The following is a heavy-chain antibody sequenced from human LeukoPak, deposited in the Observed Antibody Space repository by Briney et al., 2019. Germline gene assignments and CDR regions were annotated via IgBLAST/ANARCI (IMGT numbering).Heavy chain of an antibody. D-gene: IGHD3-10*01. CDR1: GGTFSSYA. V-gene: IGHV1-18*01. Sequence: ASVKVSCKASGGTFSSYAISWVRQAPGQGLEWMGWISAYNGNTNYAQKLQGRVTMTTDTSTSTAYMELRSLRSDDTAVYYCARSGLWFGGLSYYFDYWGQGTLVTVSS. J-gene: IGHJ4*02. CDR3: ARSGLWFGGLSYYFDY. CDR2: ISAYNGNT.